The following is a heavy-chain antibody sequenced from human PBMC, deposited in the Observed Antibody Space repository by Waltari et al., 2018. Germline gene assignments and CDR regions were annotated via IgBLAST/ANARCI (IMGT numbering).Heavy chain of an antibody. CDR2: IYYSGST. J-gene: IGHJ3*02. CDR3: ARESPLGWELQADRAFDI. Sequence: QLQLQESGPGLVKPSETLSLTCTVSGGSISSSSYYWGWIRQPPGKGLEWIGSIYYSGSTYYNPSLKSRVTISVDTSKNQFSLKLSSVTAADTAVYYCARESPLGWELQADRAFDIWGQGTMVTVSS. CDR1: GGSISSSSYY. D-gene: IGHD1-26*01. V-gene: IGHV4-39*02.